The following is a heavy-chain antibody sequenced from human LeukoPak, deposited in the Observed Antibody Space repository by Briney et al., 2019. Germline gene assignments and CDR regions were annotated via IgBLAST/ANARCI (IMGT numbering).Heavy chain of an antibody. D-gene: IGHD2-2*01. Sequence: GGSLRLSCAASGFIFSSYNMNWVRQAPGKGLEWVSSISSSSTYVYYADSMKGRFTISRDNAKNSLYLQMNSLRAEDTAVYYCARARYCSSTSCYASDYWGQGTLVTVSS. V-gene: IGHV3-21*01. CDR1: GFIFSSYN. J-gene: IGHJ4*02. CDR3: ARARYCSSTSCYASDY. CDR2: ISSSSTYV.